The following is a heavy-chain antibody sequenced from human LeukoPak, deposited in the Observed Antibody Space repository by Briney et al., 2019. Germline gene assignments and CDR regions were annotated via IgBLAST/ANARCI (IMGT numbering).Heavy chain of an antibody. CDR3: ARGGGAVPGDYYGLDV. CDR2: INPNGGGT. D-gene: IGHD2-15*01. Sequence: ASVKLSCKASGYTFTGYNMHWLRQAPGQGFEWLGWINPNGGGTNYAQNFQGWVTMTRETSISTAYMELNRLTSDGTAVYYCARGGGAVPGDYYGLDVGGQGTTVTVSS. V-gene: IGHV1-2*04. J-gene: IGHJ6*02. CDR1: GYTFTGYN.